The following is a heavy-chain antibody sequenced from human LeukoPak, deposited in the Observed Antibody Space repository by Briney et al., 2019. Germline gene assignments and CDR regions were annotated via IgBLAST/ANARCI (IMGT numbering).Heavy chain of an antibody. CDR1: ADSISNYH. CDR3: TRVRIDGYSDY. Sequence: SETLSLTCTVSADSISNYHWSWIRQPPGKGLEWIGYIYYRGGTNYNPSLKSRVTISIDTSKKQFSLKLSSVTAADTAVYYCTRVRIDGYSDYWGQGTLVTVSS. CDR2: IYYRGGT. J-gene: IGHJ4*02. D-gene: IGHD5-24*01. V-gene: IGHV4-59*01.